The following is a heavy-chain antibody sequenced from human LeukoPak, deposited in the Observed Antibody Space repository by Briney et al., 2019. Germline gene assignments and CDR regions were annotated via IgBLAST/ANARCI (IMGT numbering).Heavy chain of an antibody. Sequence: ASVKVSCKASGYTFTSYDINWVRQATGQGLEWMGWINPNSGGTNYAQKFQGRVNMTRDTSISTAYMELSRLRSDDTAVYYCARGVVGATVGYYYYYYMDVWGKGTTVTVSS. CDR3: ARGVVGATVGYYYYYYMDV. D-gene: IGHD1-26*01. J-gene: IGHJ6*03. CDR1: GYTFTSYD. CDR2: INPNSGGT. V-gene: IGHV1-2*02.